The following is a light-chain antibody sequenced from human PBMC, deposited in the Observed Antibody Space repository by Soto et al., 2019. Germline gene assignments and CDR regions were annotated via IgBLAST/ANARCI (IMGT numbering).Light chain of an antibody. CDR1: QSISNW. CDR3: QQYNTYST. J-gene: IGKJ1*01. CDR2: KAS. Sequence: DIQMTHSPSTLSASVGDRVNITCRASQSISNWLAWYQQKPGKAPKVLIYKASSLDSGVPSRFSGSGSGTEFTLTISSLQPDDFATYYCQQYNTYSTFGQGTKVEIK. V-gene: IGKV1-5*03.